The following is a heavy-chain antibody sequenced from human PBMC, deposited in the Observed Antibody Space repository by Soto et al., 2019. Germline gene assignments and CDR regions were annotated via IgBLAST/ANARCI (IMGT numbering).Heavy chain of an antibody. Sequence: EASVKVSCKASGYTFTSYAMHWVRQAPGQRLEWMGWINAGNGNTKYSQKFQGRVTITRDTSASTAYMELSSLRSEDTAVYYCAYHTSSWYVGHFDYWGQGTLVTVSS. CDR3: AYHTSSWYVGHFDY. J-gene: IGHJ4*02. CDR2: INAGNGNT. V-gene: IGHV1-3*01. CDR1: GYTFTSYA. D-gene: IGHD6-13*01.